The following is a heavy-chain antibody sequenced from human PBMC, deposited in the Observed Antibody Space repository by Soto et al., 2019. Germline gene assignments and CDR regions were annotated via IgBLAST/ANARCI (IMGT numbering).Heavy chain of an antibody. D-gene: IGHD6-19*01. Sequence: GESLKISCAASGFTFSSYAMSWVRQAPGKGLEWVSAISGSGGSTYYADSVKGRFTISRDNSKNTLYLQMNSLRAEDTAVYYCAKWPSGWPDNWFDPWGQGTLVTVSS. CDR2: ISGSGGST. CDR3: AKWPSGWPDNWFDP. J-gene: IGHJ5*02. CDR1: GFTFSSYA. V-gene: IGHV3-23*01.